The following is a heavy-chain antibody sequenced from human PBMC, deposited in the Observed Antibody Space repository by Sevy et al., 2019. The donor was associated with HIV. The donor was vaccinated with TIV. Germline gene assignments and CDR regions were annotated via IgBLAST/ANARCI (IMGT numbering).Heavy chain of an antibody. CDR1: GFTFSSYG. J-gene: IGHJ4*02. D-gene: IGHD2-15*01. CDR2: ISYDGSNK. CDR3: ARDQEVAMYYFDY. V-gene: IGHV3-30*03. Sequence: GGSLRLSCAASGFTFSSYGMHWVRQAPGKGLEWVAVISYDGSNKYYADSVKGRFTISRDNSKNTLYLQMNSLRAEDTAVYYCARDQEVAMYYFDYWGQGTLVTVSS.